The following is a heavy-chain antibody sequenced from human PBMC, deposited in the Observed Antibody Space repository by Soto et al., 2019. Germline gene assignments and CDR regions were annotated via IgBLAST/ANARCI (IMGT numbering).Heavy chain of an antibody. J-gene: IGHJ4*02. Sequence: GESLKISCKGSGYKFTRYWITWVHQMPGKGLECRGRMDPSDSYANYIPSFQGDFTISADRSISTAYLLWSRLKASDTALYYCARHCRIVHPADYWGQGTMVTVSS. CDR1: GYKFTRYW. V-gene: IGHV5-10-1*01. CDR3: ARHCRIVHPADY. D-gene: IGHD2-15*01. CDR2: MDPSDSYA.